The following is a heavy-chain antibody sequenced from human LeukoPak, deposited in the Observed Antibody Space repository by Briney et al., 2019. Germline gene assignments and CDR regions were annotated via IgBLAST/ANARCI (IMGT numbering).Heavy chain of an antibody. CDR2: ISYDGSDK. CDR1: GFTFSSYA. D-gene: IGHD3-10*01. Sequence: GGSLRLSCAVSGFTFSSYAMHWVRQAPGKGLEWVAVISYDGSDKYYADSVKGRFTISRDNSKNTLSLQMNSLRAEDTAVYYCAKGGYFYGSGSYYFDYWGQGTLVTVSS. V-gene: IGHV3-30*18. J-gene: IGHJ4*02. CDR3: AKGGYFYGSGSYYFDY.